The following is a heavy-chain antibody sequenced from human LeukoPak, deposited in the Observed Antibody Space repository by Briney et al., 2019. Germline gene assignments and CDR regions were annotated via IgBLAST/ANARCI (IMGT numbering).Heavy chain of an antibody. Sequence: RGRSLRLFCGASGFTYSDYYIRWTPRARGRGLVGVSYNSSSGSTIYYADFVKGRFTITRDNAKTSLYLQMNSLRAEDTAEYYCARGPIFGVVNNWFDPWSQGTLVTVSS. CDR2: NSSSGSTI. J-gene: IGHJ5*02. D-gene: IGHD3-3*01. CDR1: GFTYSDYY. V-gene: IGHV3-11*04. CDR3: ARGPIFGVVNNWFDP.